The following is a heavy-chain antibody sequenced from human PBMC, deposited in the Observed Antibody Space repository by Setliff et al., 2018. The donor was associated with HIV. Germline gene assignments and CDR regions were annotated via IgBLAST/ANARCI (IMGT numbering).Heavy chain of an antibody. Sequence: ASVKVSCKASGYTFTSYSMHWVRQAPGQGLEWMGIINRSGGTTNYAQKFQGRVTMTRDTSASTVYMEVSSLRSDDTAVYYCAREGNFWRVFDPWGQGTLVTVSS. D-gene: IGHD3-3*01. V-gene: IGHV1-46*01. CDR3: AREGNFWRVFDP. CDR2: INRSGGTT. J-gene: IGHJ5*02. CDR1: GYTFTSYS.